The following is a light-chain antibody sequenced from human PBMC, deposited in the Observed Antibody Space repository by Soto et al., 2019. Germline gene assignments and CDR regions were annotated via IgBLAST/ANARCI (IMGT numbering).Light chain of an antibody. CDR1: QGISSY. Sequence: AIRMTRSPPSFSASTGDIATIAFPASQGISSYSAWYQQKPGKAPKLLIYKASTLKSGVPSRFSGSGSGTEFPLTISRLQPEDFATYYCQQYNSYSTFGQGTRLENK. V-gene: IGKV1-8*01. CDR3: QQYNSYST. J-gene: IGKJ5*01. CDR2: KAS.